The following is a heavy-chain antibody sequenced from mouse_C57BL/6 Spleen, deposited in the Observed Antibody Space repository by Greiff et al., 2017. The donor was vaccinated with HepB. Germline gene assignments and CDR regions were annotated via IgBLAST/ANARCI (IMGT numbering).Heavy chain of an antibody. CDR3: TREGTTVVALHCYFDV. CDR2: IDPETGGT. J-gene: IGHJ1*03. V-gene: IGHV1-15*01. Sequence: GGELVKPVWGVRVSCKASGYTFTDYEMHWVQQTPVHGLEWIGDIDPETGGTAYNQKFKGKAILTADKSSSTAYMELRSLTSEDSAVYYCTREGTTVVALHCYFDVWGTGTTVTVSS. D-gene: IGHD1-1*01. CDR1: GYTFTDYE.